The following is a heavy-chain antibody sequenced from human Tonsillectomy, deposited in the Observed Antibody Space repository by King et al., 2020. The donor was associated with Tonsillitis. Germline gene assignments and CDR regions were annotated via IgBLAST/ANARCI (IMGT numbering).Heavy chain of an antibody. CDR1: GFTFSSYG. Sequence: VQLVESGGGVVQPGRSLRLSCAASGFTFSSYGMHWVRQAPGKGLEWVAVISNDGSNKYYADSVKGRFTISRDNSKNTLYLQMNSLRAEDTAVYYCAKGDKLLWFGEAHPQMGGFDYWGQGTLVTVSS. J-gene: IGHJ4*02. CDR3: AKGDKLLWFGEAHPQMGGFDY. D-gene: IGHD3-10*01. CDR2: ISNDGSNK. V-gene: IGHV3-30*18.